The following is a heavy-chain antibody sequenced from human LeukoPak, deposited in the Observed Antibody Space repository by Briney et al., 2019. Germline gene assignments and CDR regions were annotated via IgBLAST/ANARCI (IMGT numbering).Heavy chain of an antibody. CDR1: GFTFSSYS. V-gene: IGHV3-21*01. CDR2: ISTSSSYI. J-gene: IGHJ4*02. Sequence: GGSLRLSCAASGFTFSSYSMNWVRQAPGKGLEWVSSISTSSSYIDYADSVKGRFTISRDNAKNSLYLQMNSLRAEDTAVYYCARDGAPWGYWGQGTLVTVSS. CDR3: ARDGAPWGY. D-gene: IGHD3-16*01.